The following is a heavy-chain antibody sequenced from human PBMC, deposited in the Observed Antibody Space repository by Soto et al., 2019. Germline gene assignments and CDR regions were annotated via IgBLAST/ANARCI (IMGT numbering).Heavy chain of an antibody. CDR3: AKSLRPV. CDR2: ISYDGSNK. Sequence: GGSLRPSCAASGFTFSSYGMHWVRQAPGKGLEWVAVISYDGSNKYYADSVKGRFTISRDNSKNTLYLQMNSLRAEDTAVYYCAKSLRPVWGQGTTVTVSS. V-gene: IGHV3-30*18. J-gene: IGHJ6*02. D-gene: IGHD6-6*01. CDR1: GFTFSSYG.